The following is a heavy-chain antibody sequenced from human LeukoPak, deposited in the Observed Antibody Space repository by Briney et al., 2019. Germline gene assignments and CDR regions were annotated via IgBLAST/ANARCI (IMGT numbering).Heavy chain of an antibody. D-gene: IGHD3-10*01. J-gene: IGHJ4*02. CDR1: GGSISSLIYY. Sequence: SETLSLTCTVSGGSISSLIYYWGWIRQPPGKGLEWIGTIYYSGSTYYNVSLKSRVTISVDTSRNQFSLKLSSVTAADTAVYYCARHSRSVDYGSGSYTWDYWGQGTLVTVSS. CDR3: ARHSRSVDYGSGSYTWDY. V-gene: IGHV4-39*01. CDR2: IYYSGST.